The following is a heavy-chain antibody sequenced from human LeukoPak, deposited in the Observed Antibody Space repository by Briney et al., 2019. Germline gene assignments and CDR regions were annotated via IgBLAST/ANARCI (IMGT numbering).Heavy chain of an antibody. V-gene: IGHV4-39*01. CDR3: ITVSRGPICAWSNIDY. Sequence: PSETLSLACPLDKASLASICTDCDWIRQPPGKGLEWIGSIYYGRNTYYNPSLKSRFTMPVDTSNTQLSLKLSSVTAADSAVYSFITVSRGPICAWSNIDYWGQGTLVTVSS. D-gene: IGHD4-11*01. CDR1: KASLASICTD. J-gene: IGHJ4*02. CDR2: IYYGRNT.